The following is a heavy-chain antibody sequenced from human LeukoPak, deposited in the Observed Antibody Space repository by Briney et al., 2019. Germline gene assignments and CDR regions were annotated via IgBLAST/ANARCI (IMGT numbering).Heavy chain of an antibody. CDR1: GFTFSNYW. CDR3: ARGGISMED. J-gene: IGHJ4*02. CDR2: IKQDGSEE. Sequence: PGGSLRLSCAASGFTFSNYWMTWVRQAPGKGLEWVANIKQDGSEEYYVDSVKGRFTVSRDNAKNSLYLQMNSLRAEDTAVYYCARGGISMEDWGQGTLVTVSS. D-gene: IGHD2/OR15-2a*01. V-gene: IGHV3-7*03.